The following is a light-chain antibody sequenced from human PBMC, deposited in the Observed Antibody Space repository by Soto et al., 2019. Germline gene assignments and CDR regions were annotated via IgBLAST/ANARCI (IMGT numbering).Light chain of an antibody. CDR3: LLLDSGTRRV. CDR2: DTN. CDR1: TGDVTSGHY. Sequence: QAVVTQEPSMTVSPGGTVTLTCGSSTGDVTSGHYPYWFQQKPGQAPRTLIYDTNNKHSWTPARFSGSLLGGKAALTLSGAQAEDEAGYYCLLLDSGTRRVFGPGTKVTVL. J-gene: IGLJ1*01. V-gene: IGLV7-46*01.